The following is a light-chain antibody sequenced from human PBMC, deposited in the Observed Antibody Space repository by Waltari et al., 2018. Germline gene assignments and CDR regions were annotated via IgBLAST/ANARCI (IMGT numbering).Light chain of an antibody. CDR2: GAS. CDR1: QSVSRNY. J-gene: IGKJ4*01. CDR3: QQYGSSLST. V-gene: IGKV3-20*01. Sequence: EIVLTQSPGTLSLSPGERATLSCRASQSVSRNYLAWYQQKPGQAPRLLIYGASSRATGIPDRFSGSGSGTDFTLTISRLEPEDFAVYYCQQYGSSLSTFGGGTKVEIK.